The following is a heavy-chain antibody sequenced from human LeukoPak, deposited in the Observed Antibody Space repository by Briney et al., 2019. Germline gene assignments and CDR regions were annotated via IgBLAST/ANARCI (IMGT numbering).Heavy chain of an antibody. J-gene: IGHJ6*03. D-gene: IGHD7-27*01. Sequence: GGSLRLSCAASGFTFSSYAMHWVRQAPGKGLEWVAVISYDGSNKYYADSVKGRFTISRDNSKNTLYLQMSSLRAEDTAVYYCARDLGQGYYYYYMDVWGKGTTVTVSS. CDR2: ISYDGSNK. CDR3: ARDLGQGYYYYYMDV. V-gene: IGHV3-30*15. CDR1: GFTFSSYA.